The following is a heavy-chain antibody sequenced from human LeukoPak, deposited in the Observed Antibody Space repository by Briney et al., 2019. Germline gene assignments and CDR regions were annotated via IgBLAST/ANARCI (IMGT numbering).Heavy chain of an antibody. CDR3: AREALSSPIDY. CDR1: GGSISSGDYY. D-gene: IGHD6-13*01. CDR2: IYYSGST. V-gene: IGHV4-61*08. J-gene: IGHJ4*02. Sequence: PSQALSLTCTVSGGSISSGDYYWSWIRQPPGKGLEWIGYIYYSGSTNYNPSLKSRVAISVDTSKNQFSLKLSSVTAADTAVYYCAREALSSPIDYWDQGTLVTVSS.